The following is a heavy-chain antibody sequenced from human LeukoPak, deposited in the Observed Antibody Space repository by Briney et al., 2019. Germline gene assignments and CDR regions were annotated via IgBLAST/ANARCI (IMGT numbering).Heavy chain of an antibody. D-gene: IGHD4-17*01. CDR1: GYTFTGYY. CDR3: ARLTTVTTTYFDY. CDR2: INPNSGGT. J-gene: IGHJ4*02. Sequence: GASVKVSCKASGYTFTGYYMHWVRQAPGQGLEWMGWINPNSGGTNYAQKFQGRVTMTRDTSISTAYMELSRLRSDDTAVYYCARLTTVTTTYFDYWGQGTLVTVSS. V-gene: IGHV1-2*02.